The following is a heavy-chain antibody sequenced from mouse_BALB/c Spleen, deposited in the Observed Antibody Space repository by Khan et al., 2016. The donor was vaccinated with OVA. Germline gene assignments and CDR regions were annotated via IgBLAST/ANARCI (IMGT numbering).Heavy chain of an antibody. CDR1: GFTFSTYG. CDR3: TRLTYYYDSGGFAD. Sequence: EVELVESGGDLVKPGGSLKLSCAASGFTFSTYGMSWVRQTPDKRLEWVATVSTGGGYTYYPDSVKGRFTISRDNAKNPLYLQMSCLKSEDTAMFYCTRLTYYYDSGGFADWGQGTLVTVSA. D-gene: IGHD1-1*01. J-gene: IGHJ3*01. V-gene: IGHV5-6*01. CDR2: VSTGGGYT.